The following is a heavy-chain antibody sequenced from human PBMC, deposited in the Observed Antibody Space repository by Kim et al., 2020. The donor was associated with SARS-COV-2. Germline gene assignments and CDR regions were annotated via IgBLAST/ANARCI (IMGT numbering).Heavy chain of an antibody. CDR1: GGSISSSNW. Sequence: SETLSLTCAVSGGSISSSNWWSWVRQPPGKGLEWIGEIYHSGSTNYNPSLKSRVTISVDKSKNQFSLKLSSVTAADTAVYYCARAFGSGWYHFDYWGQGTLVTVSS. CDR2: IYHSGST. J-gene: IGHJ4*02. D-gene: IGHD6-19*01. V-gene: IGHV4-4*02. CDR3: ARAFGSGWYHFDY.